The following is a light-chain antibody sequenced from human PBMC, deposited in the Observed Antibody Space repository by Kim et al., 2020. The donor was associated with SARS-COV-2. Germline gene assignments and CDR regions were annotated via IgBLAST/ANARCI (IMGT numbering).Light chain of an antibody. CDR2: GAS. CDR3: QQYNNWPPFT. V-gene: IGKV3-15*01. CDR1: QSVSSN. J-gene: IGKJ3*01. Sequence: CPGERATLSCRARQSVSSNIARDQQKPGQAPRLLIYGASTRATGIPARFSGSVSGTEFTLTISSLQSEDFAVYYCQQYNNWPPFTFGPGTKVDIK.